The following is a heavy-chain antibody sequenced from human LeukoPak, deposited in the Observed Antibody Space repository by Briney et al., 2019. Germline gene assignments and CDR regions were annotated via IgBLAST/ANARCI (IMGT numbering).Heavy chain of an antibody. Sequence: GGSLRLSCAASGFTFSSYWMHWVRQAPGKGLVWVSRINPDGSGTGYADSVKGRFTISRDNAKNTLYLQMNSLRAEDTAVYYCARESGAAAPGYWGQGTLVTVSS. V-gene: IGHV3-74*01. D-gene: IGHD6-13*01. J-gene: IGHJ4*02. CDR2: INPDGSGT. CDR3: ARESGAAAPGY. CDR1: GFTFSSYW.